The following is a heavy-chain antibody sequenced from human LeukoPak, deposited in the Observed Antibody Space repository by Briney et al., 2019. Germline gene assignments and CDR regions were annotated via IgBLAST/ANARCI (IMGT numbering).Heavy chain of an antibody. Sequence: GGSLRLSCAASGFTFSSYAMHWVRQAPGKGLEWVAVISYDGSNKYYADSVKGRFTISRDNSKNTLYLQMNSLGAEDTAVYYCARDPHPLLWLLPHYFDYWGQGTLVTVPS. V-gene: IGHV3-30-3*01. CDR3: ARDPHPLLWLLPHYFDY. CDR1: GFTFSSYA. J-gene: IGHJ4*02. CDR2: ISYDGSNK. D-gene: IGHD3-22*01.